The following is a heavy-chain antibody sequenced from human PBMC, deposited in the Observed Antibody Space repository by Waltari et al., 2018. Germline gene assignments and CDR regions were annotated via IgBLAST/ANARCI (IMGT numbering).Heavy chain of an antibody. V-gene: IGHV1-69*05. CDR3: AESRDLITGTDLFDY. CDR2: ILPIFGTA. D-gene: IGHD1-20*01. J-gene: IGHJ4*02. CDR1: GGTFSSYA. Sequence: QVQLVQSGAEVKKPGSSVKVSCKASGGTFSSYAISWVRQAPGQGLEWMGGILPIFGTANYAQNFQGRVTITTDDSTSTAYMELSSLRSEDTAVYYCAESRDLITGTDLFDYWGQGTLVTVSS.